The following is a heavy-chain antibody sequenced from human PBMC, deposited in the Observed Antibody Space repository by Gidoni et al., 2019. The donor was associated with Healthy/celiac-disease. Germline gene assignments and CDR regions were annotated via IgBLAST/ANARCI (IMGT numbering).Heavy chain of an antibody. V-gene: IGHV4-34*01. Sequence: GKGLEWIGEINHSGSTNYNPSLKSRVTISVDTSKNQFSLKLSSVTAADTAVYYCARANSGSYHNRPKKYYFDYWGQGTLVTVSS. D-gene: IGHD1-26*01. CDR3: ARANSGSYHNRPKKYYFDY. J-gene: IGHJ4*02. CDR2: INHSGST.